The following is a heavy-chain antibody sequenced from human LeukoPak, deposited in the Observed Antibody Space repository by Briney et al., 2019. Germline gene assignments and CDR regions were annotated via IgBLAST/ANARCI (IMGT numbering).Heavy chain of an antibody. J-gene: IGHJ4*02. CDR3: ARDSPHDSSGYLSYYFDY. D-gene: IGHD3-22*01. Sequence: PGRSLRLSCAASGFTFSSYAMHWVRQAPGKGLEWVAVISYDGSNKYYADSVKGRFTISRDNSKNTLYLQMNSLRAEDTAVYYCARDSPHDSSGYLSYYFDYWGQGTLVTVSS. V-gene: IGHV3-30*11. CDR2: ISYDGSNK. CDR1: GFTFSSYA.